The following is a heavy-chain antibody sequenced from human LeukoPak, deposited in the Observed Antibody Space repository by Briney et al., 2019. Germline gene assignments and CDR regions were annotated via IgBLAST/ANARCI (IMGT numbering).Heavy chain of an antibody. Sequence: GGSLRLSCAASGFTSTSYAMSWVRQAPGKRLEWVSFFSVRYNVIYYADSVKGRFTVSRDEAKNSLYLQMNSLRAEDTALYYCVRDLPVAAADFWGHGTLVTVSS. J-gene: IGHJ4*01. CDR3: VRDLPVAAADF. CDR2: FSVRYNVI. D-gene: IGHD6-13*01. V-gene: IGHV3-48*01. CDR1: GFTSTSYA.